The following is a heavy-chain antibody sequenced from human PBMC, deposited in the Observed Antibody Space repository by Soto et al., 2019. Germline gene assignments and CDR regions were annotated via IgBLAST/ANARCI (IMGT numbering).Heavy chain of an antibody. J-gene: IGHJ3*02. Sequence: GESLKISCKGSGYSFTSYWIGWVRQMPGKGLEWMGIIYPGDSDTRYSPSFQGQVTISADKSISTAYLQWSSLKASDTAMYYCARQGGEYYYDSSGYYLTAHDAFDIWGQGTMVTV. V-gene: IGHV5-51*01. D-gene: IGHD3-22*01. CDR1: GYSFTSYW. CDR2: IYPGDSDT. CDR3: ARQGGEYYYDSSGYYLTAHDAFDI.